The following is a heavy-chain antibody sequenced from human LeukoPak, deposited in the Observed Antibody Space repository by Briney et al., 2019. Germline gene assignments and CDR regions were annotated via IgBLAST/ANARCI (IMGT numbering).Heavy chain of an antibody. CDR3: ARVGSCSGGSCYLYYFDY. D-gene: IGHD2-15*01. J-gene: IGHJ4*02. V-gene: IGHV4-4*07. CDR2: IYTSGST. Sequence: SETLSLTCTVSGGSISSYFWTWIRQPAGMGLEWIGRIYTSGSTNYKPSLKSRVTMSVDTSKNQFSLKLSSVTAADTAVYYCARVGSCSGGSCYLYYFDYWGQGTLVTVSS. CDR1: GGSISSYF.